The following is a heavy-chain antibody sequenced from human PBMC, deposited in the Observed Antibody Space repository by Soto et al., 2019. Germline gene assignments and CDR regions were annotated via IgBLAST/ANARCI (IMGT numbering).Heavy chain of an antibody. CDR3: VATYGDYLDY. D-gene: IGHD4-17*01. Sequence: GESLKISCQASGYKFTTYWISWVRQMPGKGLEWMAIIYPDDSDSRYSPSFQGQVTISADKSISTAYLQWSSLKASDTAIYYCVATYGDYLDYWGQGTLVTVSS. CDR1: GYKFTTYW. V-gene: IGHV5-51*01. CDR2: IYPDDSDS. J-gene: IGHJ4*02.